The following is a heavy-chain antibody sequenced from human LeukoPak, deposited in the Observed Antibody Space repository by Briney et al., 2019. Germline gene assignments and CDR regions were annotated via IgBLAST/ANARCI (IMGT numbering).Heavy chain of an antibody. V-gene: IGHV3-30*02. CDR3: AKVHYDFWSGYTFDY. CDR1: GFTFSRYG. D-gene: IGHD3-3*01. CDR2: IRYDGSNK. J-gene: IGHJ4*02. Sequence: PGGTLRLSCAVSGFTFSRYGMQWVRQAPGRGREGVAYIRYDGSNKYYADSVKGRFTICRDNSQNTLYQQMNSLRAEDTAVYYCAKVHYDFWSGYTFDYRGQGTLGTLS.